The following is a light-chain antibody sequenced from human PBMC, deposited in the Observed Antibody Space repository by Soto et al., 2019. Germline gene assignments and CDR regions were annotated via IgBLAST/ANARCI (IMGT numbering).Light chain of an antibody. CDR3: MQGGT. V-gene: IGKV2-28*01. CDR1: QSLLHSNGYNY. CDR2: LGS. Sequence: DIVMTQSPLSLPVTPGEPASISCRSSQSLLHSNGYNYLDWYLRKPGQSPQLLIYLGSNRASGVPDRFRGSGSGTDFTLKISRVEGEDVGVYYCMQGGTFGQGTKVEIK. J-gene: IGKJ1*01.